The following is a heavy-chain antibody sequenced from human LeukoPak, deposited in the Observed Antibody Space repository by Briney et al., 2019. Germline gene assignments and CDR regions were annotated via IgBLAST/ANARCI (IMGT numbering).Heavy chain of an antibody. CDR3: AAGLTALPYYYYGMDV. V-gene: IGHV1-18*01. Sequence: ASVKVSCKASGYTFTSYGFSWVRQAPGQGLEWMGWVSAYNGNTNYAQKLQGRVTMTTDTSTRTAYMELRSLRSEDTAVYYCAAGLTALPYYYYGMDVWGQGTTVTVSS. D-gene: IGHD4/OR15-4a*01. CDR2: VSAYNGNT. J-gene: IGHJ6*02. CDR1: GYTFTSYG.